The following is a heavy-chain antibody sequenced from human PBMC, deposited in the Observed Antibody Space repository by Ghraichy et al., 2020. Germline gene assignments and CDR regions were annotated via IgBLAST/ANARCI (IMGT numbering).Heavy chain of an antibody. D-gene: IGHD2-21*01. J-gene: IGHJ4*02. CDR2: ISGSGGST. CDR3: AKDHPMDCGDDCSYFDY. Sequence: GGSLRLSCAASGFTFSSYVMSWVRQAPGKGLEWVSSISGSGGSTYYADSVKGRFTISRDNSKNTLYLQVNSLRAEDTAVYYCAKDHPMDCGDDCSYFDYWGQGTLVTVSS. CDR1: GFTFSSYV. V-gene: IGHV3-23*01.